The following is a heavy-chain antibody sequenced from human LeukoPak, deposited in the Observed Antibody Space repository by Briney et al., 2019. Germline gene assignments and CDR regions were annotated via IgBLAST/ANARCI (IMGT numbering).Heavy chain of an antibody. J-gene: IGHJ4*02. CDR2: IQYDGSNK. D-gene: IGHD3-10*01. V-gene: IGHV3-30*04. CDR1: GFTFSSYA. CDR3: ARDRMVRGVILHDY. Sequence: GGSLRLSCAASGFTFSSYAMHWVRQAPGKGLEWVAVIQYDGSNKYYADSVKGRFTISRANSKTTLYLQMNSLRAEDTAVYYCARDRMVRGVILHDYWGQGTLVTVSS.